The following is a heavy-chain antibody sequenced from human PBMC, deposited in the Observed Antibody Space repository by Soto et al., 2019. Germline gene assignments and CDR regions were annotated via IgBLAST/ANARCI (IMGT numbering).Heavy chain of an antibody. J-gene: IGHJ4*02. CDR2: ISGSGGST. CDR3: AKDSSGWYDFDY. Sequence: EVQLLESGGGLVQPGGSLRLSCAASGFTFSSYAMSWVCQAPGKGLEWVSAISGSGGSTYYADSVKGRFTISRDNSKNTLYLQMNSLRAEDTAVYYCAKDSSGWYDFDYWGQGTLVTVSS. V-gene: IGHV3-23*01. D-gene: IGHD6-19*01. CDR1: GFTFSSYA.